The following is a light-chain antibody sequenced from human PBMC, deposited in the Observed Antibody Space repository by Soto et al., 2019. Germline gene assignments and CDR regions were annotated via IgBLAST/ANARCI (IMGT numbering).Light chain of an antibody. Sequence: QSVLTQPASVSGSPGQSITISCTGISSDVGSYNLVSWYQQHPGKAPKLMIYEGSKRPSGVSSRFSASKSGNTASLTISGLQAEDEANYYCYSHAGSGSWVFGGGTQLTVL. CDR2: EGS. CDR1: SSDVGSYNL. J-gene: IGLJ3*02. V-gene: IGLV2-23*01. CDR3: YSHAGSGSWV.